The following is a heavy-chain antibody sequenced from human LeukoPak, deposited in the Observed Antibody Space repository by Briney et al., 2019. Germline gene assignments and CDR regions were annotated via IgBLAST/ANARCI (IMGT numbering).Heavy chain of an antibody. Sequence: PGGSLRLSCAASGFTVSGNYMNWVRQAPGKGLEWVSLIYSGGSTYYADSVKGRFTISRDNSKNTLYLQMNNLRAEDTAVYYCAKVSVAGPFDNWGQGTLVTVSS. CDR1: GFTVSGNY. V-gene: IGHV3-66*01. CDR3: AKVSVAGPFDN. D-gene: IGHD6-19*01. CDR2: IYSGGST. J-gene: IGHJ4*02.